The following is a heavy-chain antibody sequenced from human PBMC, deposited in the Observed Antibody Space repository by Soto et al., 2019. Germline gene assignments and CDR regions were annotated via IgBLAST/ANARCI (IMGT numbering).Heavy chain of an antibody. V-gene: IGHV4-30-4*01. J-gene: IGHJ6*02. Sequence: SETLSLTCSVSGGSISSGDYYWSWIRQPPGKGLEWIGYIYYSGSTYYNPSLKSRVTISVDTSKNQFSLKLSSVTAADTAVYYCAREVVVGLYGMDVWGQGTTVTVSS. D-gene: IGHD2-15*01. CDR3: AREVVVGLYGMDV. CDR2: IYYSGST. CDR1: GGSISSGDYY.